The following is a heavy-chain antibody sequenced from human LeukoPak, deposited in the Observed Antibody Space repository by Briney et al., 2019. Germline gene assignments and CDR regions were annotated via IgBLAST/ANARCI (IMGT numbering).Heavy chain of an antibody. Sequence: PGGSLRLSCAASGFTFSGYSMDWVRQAPGKGLEWVSSISIISNYIYYADSVKGRFTISRDNAKNTLYLQMNSLRAEDTAVYYCTRDITLTRGGRSDYWGQGTLVTISA. J-gene: IGHJ4*02. CDR1: GFTFSGYS. D-gene: IGHD3-10*01. CDR3: TRDITLTRGGRSDY. V-gene: IGHV3-21*01. CDR2: ISIISNYI.